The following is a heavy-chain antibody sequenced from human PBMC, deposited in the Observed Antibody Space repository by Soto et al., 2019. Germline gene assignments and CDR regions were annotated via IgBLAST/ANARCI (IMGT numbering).Heavy chain of an antibody. CDR2: ISAYNGNT. CDR3: ARDPTRIVVVTPRSWFDP. CDR1: GYTFTSYG. Sequence: QVQLVQSGAEVKKPGASVKVSCKASGYTFTSYGISWVRQAPGQGLEWMGWISAYNGNTNYAQKLQGRVTMTTDTSTSPAYMELRSLRSDDTAVYYCARDPTRIVVVTPRSWFDPWGQGTLVTVSS. V-gene: IGHV1-18*01. D-gene: IGHD3-22*01. J-gene: IGHJ5*02.